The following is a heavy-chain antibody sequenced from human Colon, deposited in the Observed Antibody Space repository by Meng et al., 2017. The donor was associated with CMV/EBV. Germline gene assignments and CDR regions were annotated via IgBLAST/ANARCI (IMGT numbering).Heavy chain of an antibody. D-gene: IGHD2/OR15-2a*01. CDR1: FDDYG. CDR3: ATGGPFNCKSGICRNTFDF. Sequence: FDDYGMSWVRQAPGKGLEWVSSLDWNGGSTGHADSVKGRFTISRDNAKNSLYLGMNSLAAEDTALYYCATGGPFNCKSGICRNTFDFWGQGTLVTVSS. CDR2: LDWNGGST. V-gene: IGHV3-20*03. J-gene: IGHJ4*02.